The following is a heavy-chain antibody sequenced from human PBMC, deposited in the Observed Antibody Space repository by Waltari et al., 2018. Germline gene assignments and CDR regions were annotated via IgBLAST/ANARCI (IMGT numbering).Heavy chain of an antibody. D-gene: IGHD3-10*02. V-gene: IGHV4-38-2*01. CDR2: FYHSGSK. CDR3: TRGILFSGYMDV. CDR1: DPSISSAFY. J-gene: IGHJ6*03. Sequence: QVQLQESGPGLLKPSETLSLPCAVPDPSISSAFYWGWIRQPPGRGLEWIGSFYHSGSKYYKPSLKSRVTISVDTSRNQFSLRLSSVTAADTAVYYCTRGILFSGYMDVWGKGTTVIVSS.